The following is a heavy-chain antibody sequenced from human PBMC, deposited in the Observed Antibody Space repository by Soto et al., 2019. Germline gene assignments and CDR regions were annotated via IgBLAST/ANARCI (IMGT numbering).Heavy chain of an antibody. V-gene: IGHV4-30-4*01. D-gene: IGHD6-19*01. CDR1: GGSISSGDYY. Sequence: PSETLSLTCTVSGGSISSGDYYWSWIRQPPGKGLEWIGYIHYSGSTYYNPSLKSRVTISVDTSKNQFSLKLSSVTAADTAVYYCARAVAGLDWFDPWGQGTLVTVSS. CDR3: ARAVAGLDWFDP. CDR2: IHYSGST. J-gene: IGHJ5*02.